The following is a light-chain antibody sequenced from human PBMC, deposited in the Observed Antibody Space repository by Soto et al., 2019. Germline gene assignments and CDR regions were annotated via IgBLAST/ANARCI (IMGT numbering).Light chain of an antibody. J-gene: IGKJ1*01. CDR3: QQLNSYPPWT. Sequence: IQMKQSASSLSASVGDRVTITCRASQTISRYLNWYQQRTRRAPNLLIICASSLQSGGVSGCSGSGGGTNFSLTISSRQPEDDATDYCQQLNSYPPWTFGQGTKVDI. CDR2: CAS. V-gene: IGKV1-39*01. CDR1: QTISRY.